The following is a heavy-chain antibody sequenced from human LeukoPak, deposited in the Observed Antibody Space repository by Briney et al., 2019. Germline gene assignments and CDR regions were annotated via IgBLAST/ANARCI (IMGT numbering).Heavy chain of an antibody. D-gene: IGHD3-22*01. J-gene: IGHJ6*03. V-gene: IGHV3-30*02. CDR1: GFTFSTYG. Sequence: GGSLRLSCTASGFTFSTYGMHWVRQAPGKGLEWVAFIRYYGSNKYYADSVKGRFTISRDNSKNTLYLQMNSLRAEDTSVYYCAKDGGGYYPSYYYYMDVWGKGTTVTISS. CDR2: IRYYGSNK. CDR3: AKDGGGYYPSYYYYMDV.